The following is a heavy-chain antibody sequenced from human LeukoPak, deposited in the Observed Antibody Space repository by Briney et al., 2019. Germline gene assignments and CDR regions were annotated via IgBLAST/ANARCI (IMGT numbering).Heavy chain of an antibody. CDR2: IYSGGST. CDR3: ARVGYSYGLY. Sequence: PGGSLRLSCAASGFTFSSYAMCWVRQAPGKGLEWVSVIYSGGSTYYADSVKGRFTISRDNSKNTLYLQMNSLRAEDTAVYYCARVGYSYGLYWGQGTLVTVSS. CDR1: GFTFSSYA. D-gene: IGHD5-18*01. V-gene: IGHV3-66*01. J-gene: IGHJ4*02.